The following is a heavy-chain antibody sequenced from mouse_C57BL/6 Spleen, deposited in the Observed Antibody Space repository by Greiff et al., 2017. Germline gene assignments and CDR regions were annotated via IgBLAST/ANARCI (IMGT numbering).Heavy chain of an antibody. D-gene: IGHD2-4*01. CDR2: IYPGDGDT. CDR1: GYAFSSYW. J-gene: IGHJ2*01. Sequence: QVQLKESGAELVKPGASVKISCKASGYAFSSYWMNWVKQRPGKGLEWIGQIYPGDGDTNYNGKFKGKATLTADKSSSTAYMQLSSLTSEDSAVYFCARRDYDGDFDYWGQGTTLTVSS. CDR3: ARRDYDGDFDY. V-gene: IGHV1-80*01.